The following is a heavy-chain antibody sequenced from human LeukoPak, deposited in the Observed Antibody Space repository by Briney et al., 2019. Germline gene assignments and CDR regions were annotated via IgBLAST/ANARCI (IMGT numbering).Heavy chain of an antibody. V-gene: IGHV4-34*01. D-gene: IGHD2-2*01. CDR2: INHSGST. CDR1: GGSFSGYY. J-gene: IGHJ4*02. CDR3: ARGLANFCSSTSCYHFDY. Sequence: SETLSLTCAVYGGSFSGYYWSWIRQPPGKGLEWIGEINHSGSTNYNPSLKSRVTISVDTSKNQFSLKLSSVTAADTAVYYCARGLANFCSSTSCYHFDYWGQGTLVTVSS.